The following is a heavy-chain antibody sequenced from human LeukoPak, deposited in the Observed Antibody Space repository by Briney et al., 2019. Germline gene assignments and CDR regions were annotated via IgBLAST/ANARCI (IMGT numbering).Heavy chain of an antibody. Sequence: ASVKVSCKASGGTFSSYAISWVRQAPGQGLEWMGGIIPIFGTASYAQKFQGRVTITADESTSTAYMELSSLRSEDTAVYYCAADSGSFPFDYWGQGNLVTVSS. J-gene: IGHJ4*02. CDR2: IIPIFGTA. V-gene: IGHV1-69*13. D-gene: IGHD1-26*01. CDR3: AADSGSFPFDY. CDR1: GGTFSSYA.